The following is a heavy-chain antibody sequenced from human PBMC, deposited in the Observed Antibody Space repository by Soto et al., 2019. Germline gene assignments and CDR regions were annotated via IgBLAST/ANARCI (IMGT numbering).Heavy chain of an antibody. V-gene: IGHV3-23*01. Sequence: EVQLLESGGGLVQPGGSLRLSCAASGFTFSSDAMSWVRQAPGKGLEWVSAISGSGGSTYYADSVKGRFTISRDNSKNTLYLQMNSLRAEDTAVYYCATDRVPVRGVTVRTAFDIWGQGTMVTVSS. D-gene: IGHD3-10*01. J-gene: IGHJ3*02. CDR1: GFTFSSDA. CDR2: ISGSGGST. CDR3: ATDRVPVRGVTVRTAFDI.